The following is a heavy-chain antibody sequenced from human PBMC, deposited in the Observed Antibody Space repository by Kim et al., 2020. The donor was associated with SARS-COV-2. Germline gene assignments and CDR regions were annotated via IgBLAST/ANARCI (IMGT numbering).Heavy chain of an antibody. J-gene: IGHJ6*02. Sequence: SVKGAFTISRDNAKNSLYLQMNSLRAEDTAVYYCARDSGTDYYYYGMDVWGQGTTVTVSS. D-gene: IGHD1-26*01. CDR3: ARDSGTDYYYYGMDV. V-gene: IGHV3-11*06.